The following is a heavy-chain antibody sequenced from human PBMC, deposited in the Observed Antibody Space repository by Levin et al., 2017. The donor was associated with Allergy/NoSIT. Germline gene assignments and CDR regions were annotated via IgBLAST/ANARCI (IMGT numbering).Heavy chain of an antibody. CDR1: GYTFTSYG. Sequence: GESLKISCQASGYTFTSYGISWVRQAPGQGLEWMGWISAYNGNTNYAQKLQGRVTMTTDTSTSTAYMELRSLRSDDTAVYYCARGRSIAVASRPHHEVGVENYWGQGTLVTVSS. CDR2: ISAYNGNT. CDR3: ARGRSIAVASRPHHEVGVENY. V-gene: IGHV1-18*01. J-gene: IGHJ4*02. D-gene: IGHD6-19*01.